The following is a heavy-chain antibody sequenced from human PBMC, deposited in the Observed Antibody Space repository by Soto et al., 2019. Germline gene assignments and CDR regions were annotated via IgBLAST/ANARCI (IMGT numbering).Heavy chain of an antibody. D-gene: IGHD3-22*01. CDR3: TRAETTKSDSSGYAY. CDR2: INGDGSIT. Sequence: EVQLVESGGDLVQPGGSLRLSCAASGFTFSSYWMHWVRQVPGKGLEWVARINGDGSITSHADSVTGRFTISRDNAKDTLDLQMRSLRAEYTGVFYCTRAETTKSDSSGYAYLGQGVRVIVSS. J-gene: IGHJ1*01. CDR1: GFTFSSYW. V-gene: IGHV3-74*03.